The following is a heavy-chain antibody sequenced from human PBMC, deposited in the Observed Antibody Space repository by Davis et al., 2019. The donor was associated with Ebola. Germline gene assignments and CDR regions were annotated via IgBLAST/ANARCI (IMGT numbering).Heavy chain of an antibody. CDR2: INHSGST. CDR1: GGSISSSSYY. CDR3: ARGRVTVAQKYFDY. J-gene: IGHJ4*02. D-gene: IGHD6-19*01. V-gene: IGHV4-39*07. Sequence: MPSETLSLTCIVSGGSISSSSYYWSWIRQPPGKGLEWIGEINHSGSTNYNSSLKSRVTISVDTSKNQFSLKLSSVTAADTAVYYCARGRVTVAQKYFDYWGQGTLVTVSS.